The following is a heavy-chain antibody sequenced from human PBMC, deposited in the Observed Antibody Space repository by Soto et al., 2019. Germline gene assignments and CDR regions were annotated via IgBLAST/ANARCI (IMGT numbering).Heavy chain of an antibody. D-gene: IGHD3-10*01. V-gene: IGHV4-30-2*01. Sequence: SGTLSLTCAVSGGSISSGGYSWSWIRQPPGKGLEWIGYIYHSGSTYYNPSLKSRVTISVDRSKNQFSLKLSSVTAADTAVYYCARAHGSGWGTFDIWGQGTMVTVSS. CDR1: GGSISSGGYS. J-gene: IGHJ3*02. CDR3: ARAHGSGWGTFDI. CDR2: IYHSGST.